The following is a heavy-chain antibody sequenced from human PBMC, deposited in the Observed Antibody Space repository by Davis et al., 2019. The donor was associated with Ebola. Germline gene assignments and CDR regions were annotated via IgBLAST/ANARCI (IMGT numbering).Heavy chain of an antibody. CDR2: ISSSSTI. J-gene: IGHJ4*02. V-gene: IGHV3-48*02. CDR1: GFTFSSYG. CDR3: AGGFGVVTPDY. D-gene: IGHD3-3*01. Sequence: GGSLRLSCAASGFTFSSYGINWVRQAPGKGLEWVSYISSSSTIYYADSVKGRFTISRDNAKNSLYLQMNSLRDEDTAVYYCAGGFGVVTPDYWGQGTLVTVSS.